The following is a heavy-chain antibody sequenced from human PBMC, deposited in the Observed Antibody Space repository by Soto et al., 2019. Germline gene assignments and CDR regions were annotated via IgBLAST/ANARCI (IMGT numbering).Heavy chain of an antibody. CDR2: IYPGDSDI. J-gene: IGHJ4*02. CDR1: GYDFTNYW. V-gene: IGHV5-51*01. D-gene: IGHD3-22*01. CDR3: ARQIYDSDTGPNFQYYFDS. Sequence: GESLKISCKASGYDFTNYWIAWVRQTPGRGLEWMGMIYPGDSDIRYSPSFRGHVTISVTKSITTVFLQWSSLRASDTAMYYCARQIYDSDTGPNFQYYFDSWGQGTPVTVSS.